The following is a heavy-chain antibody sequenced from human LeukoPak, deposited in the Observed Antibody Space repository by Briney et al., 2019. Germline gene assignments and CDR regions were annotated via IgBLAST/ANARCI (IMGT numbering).Heavy chain of an antibody. D-gene: IGHD2-15*01. CDR2: ISDSGGST. J-gene: IGHJ4*02. V-gene: IGHV3-23*01. CDR3: AMTVAADY. Sequence: PGGSLRLSCAAYGLTFNNYAMSWVRQAQGKGLEWVSTISDSGGSTYYADSVKGRFTICRDNSKNTLYLQVSNLKAEDTALYYCAMTVAADYWGQETLVTVSS. CDR1: GLTFNNYA.